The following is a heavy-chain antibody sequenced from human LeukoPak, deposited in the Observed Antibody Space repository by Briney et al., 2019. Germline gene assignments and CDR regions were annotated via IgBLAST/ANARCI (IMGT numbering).Heavy chain of an antibody. Sequence: QTGGSLRLSCAASGFTFSSYWMSWVRQAPGKGLEWVANIKQDGSEKYYVDSVKGRFTISRDNSKNTLFLQMNSLGAEDTAVYYCARRSRDGWYFDYWGQGTLVTVSS. J-gene: IGHJ4*02. CDR2: IKQDGSEK. D-gene: IGHD5-24*01. CDR3: ARRSRDGWYFDY. V-gene: IGHV3-7*01. CDR1: GFTFSSYW.